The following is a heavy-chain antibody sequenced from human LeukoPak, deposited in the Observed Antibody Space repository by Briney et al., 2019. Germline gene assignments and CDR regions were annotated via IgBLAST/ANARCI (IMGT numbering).Heavy chain of an antibody. CDR3: AKDLLAVAGGRGNWFDP. V-gene: IGHV3-23*01. Sequence: PGGSLRLSCAASGFTFSDYYMSWVRRAPGKGLEWVSAISGSGGSTYYADSVKGRFTISRDNSKNTLYLQMNSLRAEDTAVYYCAKDLLAVAGGRGNWFDPWGQGTLVTVSS. CDR2: ISGSGGST. CDR1: GFTFSDYY. D-gene: IGHD6-19*01. J-gene: IGHJ5*02.